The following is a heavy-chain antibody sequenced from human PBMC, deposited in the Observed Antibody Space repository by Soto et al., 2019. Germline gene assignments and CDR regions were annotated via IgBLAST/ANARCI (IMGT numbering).Heavy chain of an antibody. D-gene: IGHD2-15*01. V-gene: IGHV3-30*18. CDR3: AKGWTYYSDY. Sequence: QVQLVESGGGVVQPGRSLRLSCAASGFTFSSYGMHWVRQAPGKGLEWVAVISYDGSNKYYADSVKGRFTISRDNSKNTLYLQMNRLRAEDTAVYYCAKGWTYYSDYWGQGTLVTVSS. J-gene: IGHJ4*02. CDR2: ISYDGSNK. CDR1: GFTFSSYG.